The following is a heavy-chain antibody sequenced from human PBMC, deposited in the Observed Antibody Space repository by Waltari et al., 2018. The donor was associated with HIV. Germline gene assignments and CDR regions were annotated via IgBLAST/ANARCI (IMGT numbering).Heavy chain of an antibody. CDR1: GFTFCSYS. Sequence: EVQLVESGGGLVQPGGSLRLSCSASGFTFCSYSMNWVRQAPGKGLEWVAYISSSISTIYYADSVKGRFTISRDNAKNSVYLQMNSLRAEDTAVYYCARDSTTRVRDLDYWGQGTLVTVSS. J-gene: IGHJ4*02. CDR3: ARDSTTRVRDLDY. D-gene: IGHD3-10*01. CDR2: ISSSISTI. V-gene: IGHV3-48*04.